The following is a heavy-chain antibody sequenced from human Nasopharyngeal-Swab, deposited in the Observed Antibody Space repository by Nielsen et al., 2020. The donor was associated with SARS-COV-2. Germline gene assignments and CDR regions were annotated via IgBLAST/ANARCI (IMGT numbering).Heavy chain of an antibody. V-gene: IGHV3-33*01. D-gene: IGHD6-13*01. CDR3: ARVGSSWYGINYYYYMDV. Sequence: GGSLRLSCAASGFTFSSYGMHWVRPAPGKGLEWVAVIWYDGSNKYYADSVKGRFTISRDNSKNTLYLQMNSLRAEDTAVYYCARVGSSWYGINYYYYMDVWGKGTTVTVSS. CDR2: IWYDGSNK. CDR1: GFTFSSYG. J-gene: IGHJ6*03.